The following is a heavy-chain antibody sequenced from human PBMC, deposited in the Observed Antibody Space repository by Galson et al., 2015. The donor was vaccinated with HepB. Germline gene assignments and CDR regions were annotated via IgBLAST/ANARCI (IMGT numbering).Heavy chain of an antibody. V-gene: IGHV3-23*01. J-gene: IGHJ6*03. CDR3: AKGDYYHYMDV. CDR2: VGAGSGDI. Sequence: SLRLSCAASGFTFNNYAMTWVRQAPGKGLEWVSTVGAGSGDIYHAESVKGRFIISRDDSKNMLSLQMNRLRAEDTAVYYCAKGDYYHYMDVWGKGTTVIVSS. CDR1: GFTFNNYA.